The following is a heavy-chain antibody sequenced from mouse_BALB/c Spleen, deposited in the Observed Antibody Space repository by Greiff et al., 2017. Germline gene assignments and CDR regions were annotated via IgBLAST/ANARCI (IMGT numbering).Heavy chain of an antibody. D-gene: IGHD2-4*01. V-gene: IGHV5-2*01. J-gene: IGHJ4*01. CDR2: INSDGGST. Sequence: EVHLVESGGGLVQPGESLKLSCESNEYEFPSHDMSWVRKTPEKRLELVAAINSDGGSTYYPDTMERRFIISRDNTKKTLYLQMSSLKSEDTAMYYCARFYDYLYAMDYWGQGTSVTVSS. CDR1: EYEFPSHD. CDR3: ARFYDYLYAMDY.